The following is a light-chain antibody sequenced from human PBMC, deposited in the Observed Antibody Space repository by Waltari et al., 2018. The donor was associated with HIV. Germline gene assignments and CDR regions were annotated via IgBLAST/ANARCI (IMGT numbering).Light chain of an antibody. V-gene: IGLV3-1*01. CDR3: QTWDGSAGV. CDR2: EDR. J-gene: IGLJ2*01. Sequence: SYELTQPPSVSVSPGHTVRINCSRVNLGEKLVCWYRQKPGQSPLFLIYEDRKRPSGIPERFSASNSENTATLAITGTQTMDEADYYCQTWDGSAGVFGGGTKLTV. CDR1: NLGEKL.